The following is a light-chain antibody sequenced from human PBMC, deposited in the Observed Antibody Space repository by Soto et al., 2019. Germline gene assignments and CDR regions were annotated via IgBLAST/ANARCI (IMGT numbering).Light chain of an antibody. J-gene: IGKJ5*01. CDR2: AAS. Sequence: DIQLTQSPSFLSASVGDRVTITCRASQGISSYLAWYQQKPGKAPKLLMYAASTLQRGVPSRFSGSGSGTEFTLAISSLQPEDFALYFCQQYNNWPFSFGPGTRLEIK. CDR3: QQYNNWPFS. CDR1: QGISSY. V-gene: IGKV1-9*01.